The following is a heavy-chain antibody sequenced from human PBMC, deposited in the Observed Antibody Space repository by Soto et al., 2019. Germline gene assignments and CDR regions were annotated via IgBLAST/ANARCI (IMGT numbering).Heavy chain of an antibody. CDR2: ISSSGSTI. CDR3: ARDDYYYDSSGYYPFDY. CDR1: GFTFSSYE. J-gene: IGHJ4*01. D-gene: IGHD3-22*01. V-gene: IGHV3-48*03. Sequence: GSLRLSCAASGFTFSSYEMNWVRQAPGKGLEWVSYISSSGSTIYYADSVKGRFTISRDNAKNSLYLQMNSLRAEDTAVYYCARDDYYYDSSGYYPFDYWGHGTLVTVSS.